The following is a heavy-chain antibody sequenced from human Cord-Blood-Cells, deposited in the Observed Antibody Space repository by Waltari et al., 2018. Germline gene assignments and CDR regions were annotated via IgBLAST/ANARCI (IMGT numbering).Heavy chain of an antibody. CDR1: GGTFSSYA. Sequence: QVQLVQSGAAVKTPGSSVKVSCKASGGTFSSYAISWVRQAPGQGLEWMGGIIPIFGTANYAQKFQGRVTITADESTSTAYMELSSLRSEDTAVYYCARGDDAYSSSWYYFDYWGQGTLVTVSS. V-gene: IGHV1-69*01. CDR3: ARGDDAYSSSWYYFDY. D-gene: IGHD6-13*01. CDR2: IIPIFGTA. J-gene: IGHJ4*02.